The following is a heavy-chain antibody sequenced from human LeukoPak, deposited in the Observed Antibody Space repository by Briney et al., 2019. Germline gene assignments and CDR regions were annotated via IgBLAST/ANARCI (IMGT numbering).Heavy chain of an antibody. V-gene: IGHV3-21*01. CDR3: ARVATGIAAPIDY. D-gene: IGHD6-13*01. CDR2: VSSSSSYI. CDR1: GFTFSNYI. Sequence: GGSLRLSCAASGFTFSNYIMNWVRQAPGKGLEWVSSVSSSSSYIFYADSVKGRFTISRDNAKNSLYLQMNSLRAEDTAPYYCARVATGIAAPIDYWGQGTLVTVSS. J-gene: IGHJ4*02.